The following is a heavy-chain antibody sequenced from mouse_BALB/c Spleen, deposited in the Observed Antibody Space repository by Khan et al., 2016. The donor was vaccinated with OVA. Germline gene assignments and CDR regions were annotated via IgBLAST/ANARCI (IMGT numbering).Heavy chain of an antibody. CDR3: ARQPYYHYNIMDY. CDR2: IWNDGNT. D-gene: IGHD2-10*01. Sequence: QVHVKQSGPGLVAPSQSLSITCTISGFSLTNYGVHWVRQPPGKGLEWLVVIWNDGNTAYILALKYRLTISKDNSKTKVFLKMNSLQTDDTAMYFCARQPYYHYNIMDYWGQGTSVTVSS. V-gene: IGHV2-6-1*01. J-gene: IGHJ4*01. CDR1: GFSLTNYG.